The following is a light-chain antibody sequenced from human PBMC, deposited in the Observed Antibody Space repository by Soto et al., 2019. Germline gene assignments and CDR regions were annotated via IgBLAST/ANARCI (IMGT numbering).Light chain of an antibody. V-gene: IGKV2-28*01. Sequence: DIVMTQSPLSLPVTPGEPASISCRSSQTLLHTSGNNYLDWYLQKPGQSPQILISLGSNRASGVPDRFSGGGSGTDFTLKISRVEAEDVGLYYCMQALQTPYTFGRGTKLEIK. CDR1: QTLLHTSGNNY. CDR3: MQALQTPYT. J-gene: IGKJ2*01. CDR2: LGS.